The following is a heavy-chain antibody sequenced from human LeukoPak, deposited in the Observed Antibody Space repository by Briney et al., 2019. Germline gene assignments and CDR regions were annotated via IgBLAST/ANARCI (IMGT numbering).Heavy chain of an antibody. CDR2: MWNDGITG. Sequence: GGSLRLSCVGSGFNFRGSGMHWVRQASGKGLEWVAVMWNDGITGKYADSVRGRFRVSRDNSKNTVYLQMDSLRPDDTSVYYCARDGSGWSSDYWGQGTLVTVSS. D-gene: IGHD6-19*01. CDR3: ARDGSGWSSDY. CDR1: GFNFRGSG. J-gene: IGHJ4*02. V-gene: IGHV3-33*01.